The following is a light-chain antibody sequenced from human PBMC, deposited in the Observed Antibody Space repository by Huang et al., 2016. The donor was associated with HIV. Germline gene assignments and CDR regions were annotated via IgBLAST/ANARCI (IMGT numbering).Light chain of an antibody. CDR1: QSVTTN. J-gene: IGKJ1*01. CDR2: GAS. CDR3: QQYKNWPPWA. Sequence: EIVMTQSPATLSVSPGETASLSCRASQSVTTNLAWYQQKPGQAPRLLFYGASTRANDVPDRFSGSGSGTDFTLTISSLQSEDSATYYCQQYKNWPPWAFGQGTKVEI. V-gene: IGKV3-15*01.